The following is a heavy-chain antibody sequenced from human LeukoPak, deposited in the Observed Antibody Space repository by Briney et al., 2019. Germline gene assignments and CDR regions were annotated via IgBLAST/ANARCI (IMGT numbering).Heavy chain of an antibody. D-gene: IGHD3-22*01. CDR3: ARDRYYYDSSGYTRGISFDY. J-gene: IGHJ4*02. CDR1: GYTFTSYY. V-gene: IGHV1-46*01. CDR2: INPSGGST. Sequence: GASVKVSCKASGYTFTSYYIHWVRQAPGQGLEWMGIINPSGGSTSYAQKFQGRVTMTRDTSTSTVYMELSSLRSEDTAVYYCARDRYYYDSSGYTRGISFDYWGQGTLVTVSS.